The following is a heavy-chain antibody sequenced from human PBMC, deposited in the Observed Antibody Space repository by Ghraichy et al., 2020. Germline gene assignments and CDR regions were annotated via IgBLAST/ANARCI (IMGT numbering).Heavy chain of an antibody. Sequence: SVKVSCKASGGTFSSYTITWVRLAPGQGLEWMGGIIPIIATAIYAQKFQGRVTITADESTGTAYMELSSLRSEDTAVYYCARGQQLVSSYFDYWGQGTLVTFSS. CDR2: IIPIIATA. V-gene: IGHV1-69*13. D-gene: IGHD6-6*01. CDR3: ARGQQLVSSYFDY. J-gene: IGHJ4*02. CDR1: GGTFSSYT.